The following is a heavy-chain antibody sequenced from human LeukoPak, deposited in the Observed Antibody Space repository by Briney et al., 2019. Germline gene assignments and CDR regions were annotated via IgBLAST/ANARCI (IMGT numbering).Heavy chain of an antibody. J-gene: IGHJ4*02. CDR2: MKQDGSEK. Sequence: GGSLRPSCAASGFTFSDYYMSWIRQAPGKGLECVVHMKQDGSEKYYVDSVKGRFTISRDNAKNSLYLQMNSLRAEDTAVYYCAKDGFVPPPHSRRSGRPYYYDDWGQGTLVTVSS. D-gene: IGHD1-26*01. V-gene: IGHV3-7*03. CDR1: GFTFSDYY. CDR3: AKDGFVPPPHSRRSGRPYYYDD.